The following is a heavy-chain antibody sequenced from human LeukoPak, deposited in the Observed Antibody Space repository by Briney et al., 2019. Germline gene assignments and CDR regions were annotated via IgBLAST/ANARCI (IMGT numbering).Heavy chain of an antibody. CDR3: ARGSGYPSGDNWFDP. Sequence: GRSLRLSCAVSGFTFSSYGMHWVRQAPGKGLEWVAVIWYDGSNKYYADSVKGRFTISRDNSKNTLYLQMNSLRAEDTAVYYCARGSGYPSGDNWFDPWGQGTLVTVSS. V-gene: IGHV3-33*01. J-gene: IGHJ5*02. CDR1: GFTFSSYG. CDR2: IWYDGSNK. D-gene: IGHD3-22*01.